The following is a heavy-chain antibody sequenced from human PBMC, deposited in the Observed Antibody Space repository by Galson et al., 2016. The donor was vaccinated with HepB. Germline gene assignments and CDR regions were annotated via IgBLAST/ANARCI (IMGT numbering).Heavy chain of an antibody. Sequence: VRQTPGKGLEWVAVIWDDGSQKYYTDSVKGRFSISRDNSKNTVYLQMNSLRAEDTAVYYCARPDCSGGACYSGTLVNWGQGTLVTVSS. CDR2: IWDDGSQK. J-gene: IGHJ4*02. V-gene: IGHV3-33*01. CDR3: ARPDCSGGACYSGTLVN. D-gene: IGHD2-15*01.